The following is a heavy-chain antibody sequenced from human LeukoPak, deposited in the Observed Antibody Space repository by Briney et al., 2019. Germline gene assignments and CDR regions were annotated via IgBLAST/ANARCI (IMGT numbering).Heavy chain of an antibody. CDR1: GFTFSSYW. CDR2: IKKDGSEK. V-gene: IGHV3-7*01. J-gene: IGHJ4*02. CDR3: ARGGRYSYGYNDY. Sequence: GGSLRLSCAASGFTFSSYWMSWVRQAPGKGLEWVANIKKDGSEKYYVDSVKGRFTISRDNAKTSLYLQMNSLRAEDTAVYYCARGGRYSYGYNDYWGQGTLVTVSS. D-gene: IGHD5-18*01.